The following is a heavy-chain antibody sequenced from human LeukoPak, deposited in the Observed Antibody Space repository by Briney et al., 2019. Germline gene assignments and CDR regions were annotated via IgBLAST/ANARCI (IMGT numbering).Heavy chain of an antibody. CDR3: AKDGQRFLEWLLPNWFDP. CDR2: IPYDGSDK. CDR1: GFTFSSCG. J-gene: IGHJ5*02. V-gene: IGHV3-30*18. D-gene: IGHD3-3*01. Sequence: GRSLRLSCAASGFTFSSCGMHWVRQAPGKGLEWVAVIPYDGSDKYYADSVRGRFTISRDNSKNTLYLQMNSLRAEDTAVYYCAKDGQRFLEWLLPNWFDPWGQGTLVTVSS.